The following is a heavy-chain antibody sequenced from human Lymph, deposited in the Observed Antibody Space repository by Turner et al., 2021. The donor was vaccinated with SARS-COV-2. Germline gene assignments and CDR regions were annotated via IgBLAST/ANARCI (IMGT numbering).Heavy chain of an antibody. J-gene: IGHJ5*02. Sequence: QVQLQESGPRLVKPLETLSLTCTVSGGSMNSNYWSWIRQPPGKRLEWIGYIYYRGSNNYNPSLESRVTISVETSRNQFSLNLTSVTAADTAIYYCARETVNNWVDPWGQGTLVTVSS. D-gene: IGHD2-21*02. CDR2: IYYRGSN. CDR1: GGSMNSNY. CDR3: ARETVNNWVDP. V-gene: IGHV4-59*01.